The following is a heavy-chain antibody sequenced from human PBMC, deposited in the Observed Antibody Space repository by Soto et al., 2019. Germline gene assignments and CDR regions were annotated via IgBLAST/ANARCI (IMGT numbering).Heavy chain of an antibody. CDR2: IYSGGST. D-gene: IGHD3-22*01. J-gene: IGHJ4*02. Sequence: GGSLRLSCAAPGFTVSSNYMSWVRQAPGKGLEWVSVIYSGGSTYYADSVKGRFTISRDNSKNTLYLQMNSLRAEDTAVYYCASPNYYDSSGYYFWGQGTLVTVSS. CDR1: GFTVSSNY. CDR3: ASPNYYDSSGYYF. V-gene: IGHV3-53*01.